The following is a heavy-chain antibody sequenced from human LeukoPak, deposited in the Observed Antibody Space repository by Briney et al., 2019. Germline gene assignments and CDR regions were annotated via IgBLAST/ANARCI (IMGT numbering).Heavy chain of an antibody. V-gene: IGHV3-33*08. CDR3: AREAGYSYGSDLDY. CDR2: IWYDGSNK. D-gene: IGHD5-18*01. Sequence: GGSLRLSCAASGFTFSSYSMNWVRQAPGKGLEWVAVIWYDGSNKYYADSVKGRFTISRDNSKNTLYLQMNSLRAEDTAVYYCAREAGYSYGSDLDYWGQGTLVTVSS. CDR1: GFTFSSYS. J-gene: IGHJ4*02.